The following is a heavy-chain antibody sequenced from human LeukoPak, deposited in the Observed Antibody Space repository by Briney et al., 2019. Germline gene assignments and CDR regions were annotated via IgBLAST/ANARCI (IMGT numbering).Heavy chain of an antibody. V-gene: IGHV4-31*03. J-gene: IGHJ4*02. D-gene: IGHD4-17*01. CDR3: ARSGHGDYYFDY. CDR2: IYYSGST. Sequence: SQTLSLTRTVSGGSISSGGYYWSWIRQHPGKGLEWIGYIYYSGSTYYNPSLKSRVTISVDTSKNQFSLKLSSVTAADTAVYYCARSGHGDYYFDYWGQGTLVTVSS. CDR1: GGSISSGGYY.